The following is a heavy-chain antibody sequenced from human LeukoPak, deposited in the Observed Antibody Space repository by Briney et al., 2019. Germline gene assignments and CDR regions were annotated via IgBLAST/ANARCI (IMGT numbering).Heavy chain of an antibody. CDR1: GYTFTSYG. CDR3: ARYPLSYSSNWHYYFDY. J-gene: IGHJ4*02. CDR2: MSGSNGNT. D-gene: IGHD6-13*01. Sequence: GASVKVSCKASGYTFTSYGVSWVRQAPGQGLEWMGRMSGSNGNTNYAQKLQGRVTMTTDTSTSTAYMELRSLRSDDTAVYYCARYPLSYSSNWHYYFDYWGQGTLLTVSS. V-gene: IGHV1-18*01.